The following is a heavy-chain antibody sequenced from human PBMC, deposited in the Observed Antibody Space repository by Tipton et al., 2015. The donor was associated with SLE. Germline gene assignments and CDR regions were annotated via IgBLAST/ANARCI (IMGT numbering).Heavy chain of an antibody. CDR1: GGSISSYY. D-gene: IGHD3-3*01. V-gene: IGHV4-4*07. J-gene: IGHJ3*02. CDR3: ARKKVLRFLEWLPRDAFDI. CDR2: IYTSGGT. Sequence: TLSLTCTVSGGSISSYYWSWIRQPAGKGLEWIGRIYTSGGTNYNPSLKRRVTMSVDTSKNQFSLKLSSVTAADTAVYYCARKKVLRFLEWLPRDAFDIWGQGTMVTVSS.